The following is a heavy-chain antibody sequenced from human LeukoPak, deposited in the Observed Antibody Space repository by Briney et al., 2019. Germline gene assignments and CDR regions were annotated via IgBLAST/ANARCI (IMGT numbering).Heavy chain of an antibody. CDR1: GGSISSGSYY. J-gene: IGHJ5*02. D-gene: IGHD5-12*01. CDR3: ARIVATIGGNWFDP. Sequence: SETLSLTCTVSGGSISSGSYYWSWIRQPAGKGLEWIGRIYTSGSTNYNPSLKSRVTISVDTSKNQFSLKLSSVTAADTAVYYCARIVATIGGNWFDPWGQGTLVTVSP. V-gene: IGHV4-61*02. CDR2: IYTSGST.